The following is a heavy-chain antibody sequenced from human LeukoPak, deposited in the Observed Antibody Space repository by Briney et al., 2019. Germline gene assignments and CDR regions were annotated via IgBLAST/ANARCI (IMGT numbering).Heavy chain of an antibody. CDR2: IDPSDSYT. J-gene: IGHJ4*02. D-gene: IGHD4-17*01. CDR3: ASNYGDYEGDFDY. CDR1: GYSFTSYW. V-gene: IGHV5-10-1*01. Sequence: GESLKISCKGSGYSFTSYWISWVRQMPGKGLERMGRIDPSDSYTNYSPSFQGHVTISADKSISTAYLQWSSLKASDTAMYYCASNYGDYEGDFDYWGQGTLVTVSS.